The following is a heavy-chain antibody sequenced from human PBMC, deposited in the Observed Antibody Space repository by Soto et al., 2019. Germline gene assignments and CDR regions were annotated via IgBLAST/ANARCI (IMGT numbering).Heavy chain of an antibody. V-gene: IGHV2-5*01. CDR2: IYWNDDK. CDR1: GFSLSTSGVG. D-gene: IGHD6-19*01. Sequence: SGPTLVNPTQTLTLTCTFSGFSLSTSGVGVGWIRQPPGKALEWLALIYWNDDKRYSPSLKSRLTITKDTSKNQVVLTMTNMDPVDTATYYCAHTTYSSGWSFAVGAESYYGMDVWGQGTTVTVSS. CDR3: AHTTYSSGWSFAVGAESYYGMDV. J-gene: IGHJ6*02.